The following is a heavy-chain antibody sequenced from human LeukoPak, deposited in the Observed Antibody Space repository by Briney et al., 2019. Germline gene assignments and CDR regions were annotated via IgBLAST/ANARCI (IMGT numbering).Heavy chain of an antibody. J-gene: IGHJ5*02. CDR3: ARETATYCSSTSCGFDP. V-gene: IGHV4-4*07. CDR2: IYTSGST. CDR1: GGSISSYY. D-gene: IGHD2-2*01. Sequence: SETLSLTCTVSGGSISSYYWSWIRQPAGKGLEWIGRIYTSGSTNYNPSLKSRVTMSVDTSKNQFSLKLSSVTAADTAVYYCARETATYCSSTSCGFDPWGQETLVTVSS.